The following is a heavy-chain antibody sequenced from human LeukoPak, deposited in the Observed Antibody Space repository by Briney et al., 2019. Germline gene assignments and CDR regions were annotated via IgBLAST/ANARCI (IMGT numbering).Heavy chain of an antibody. CDR3: ARAGDAFDM. V-gene: IGHV3-33*01. CDR1: EFTFSSYG. Sequence: GGSLRLSCAASEFTFSSYGMHWVRQTPGKGLEWVAVIWYDGSDKYYTDSVKGRLTISRDNSKNTLYLQMNSLRAEDTAIYYCARAGDAFDMWGQGTMVTVSS. CDR2: IWYDGSDK. J-gene: IGHJ3*02.